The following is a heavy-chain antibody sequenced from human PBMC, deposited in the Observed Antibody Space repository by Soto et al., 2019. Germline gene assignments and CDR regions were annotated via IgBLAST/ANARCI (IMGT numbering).Heavy chain of an antibody. V-gene: IGHV3-48*01. CDR2: ISSSSSTI. J-gene: IGHJ4*02. Sequence: SLRLSCAASGFTFSSYSMNWVRQAPGKGLEWVSYISSSSSTIYYADSVKGRFTISRDNAKNSLYLQMNSLRAEDTAVYYCARFRGTPYWGQGTLVTVSS. CDR3: ARFRGTPY. D-gene: IGHD3-10*01. CDR1: GFTFSSYS.